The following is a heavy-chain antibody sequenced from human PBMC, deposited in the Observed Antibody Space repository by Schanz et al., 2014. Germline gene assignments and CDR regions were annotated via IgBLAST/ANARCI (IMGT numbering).Heavy chain of an antibody. CDR3: ARAAYGGYTSTPLRY. CDR1: GYPLTAYY. J-gene: IGHJ4*02. D-gene: IGHD5-12*01. V-gene: IGHV1-46*01. Sequence: VQLVQSGAEVKKPGASVIVSCKASGYPLTAYYLHWVRQAPGQGLEWMGIINPTGGSTSYAQRFQGRVTVTRDTSTSTVYMELSSLRSEDTAVYYCARAAYGGYTSTPLRYWGQGTLVTVSS. CDR2: INPTGGST.